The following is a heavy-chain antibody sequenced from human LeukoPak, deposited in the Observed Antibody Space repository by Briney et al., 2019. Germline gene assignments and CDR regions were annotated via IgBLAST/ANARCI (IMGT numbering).Heavy chain of an antibody. CDR3: SRGPWSTGDAFGV. CDR2: IYYSGSP. Sequence: ETLPPTRSLPGGSISTYYGSWIRQPPEKGLEQIGYIYYSGSPYYNPSLNNRVTISLDTSKNRFSLKMNSVTAADTAVYYCSRGPWSTGDAFGVWGQGTMVSVSS. J-gene: IGHJ3*01. V-gene: IGHV4-59*01. D-gene: IGHD1-14*01. CDR1: GGSISTYY.